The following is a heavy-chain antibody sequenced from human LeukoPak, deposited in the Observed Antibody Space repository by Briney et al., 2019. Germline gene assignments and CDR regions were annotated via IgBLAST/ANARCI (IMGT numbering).Heavy chain of an antibody. D-gene: IGHD2-2*02. CDR3: ARSSDCSRASCFTSYFDS. Sequence: SETLSLTCTGSGDSISSDNYYWGWIRQSPGKGLEWIGSIYYGGSPYYNPSLESRVTMSVDTSKSQFSLRLSSVTAADTAMYYCARSSDCSRASCFTSYFDSWGQGTLVTVSS. CDR1: GDSISSDNYY. CDR2: IYYGGSP. V-gene: IGHV4-39*07. J-gene: IGHJ4*02.